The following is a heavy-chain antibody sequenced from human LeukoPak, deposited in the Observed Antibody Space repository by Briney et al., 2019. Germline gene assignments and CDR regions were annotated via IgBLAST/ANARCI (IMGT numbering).Heavy chain of an antibody. V-gene: IGHV3-23*01. CDR1: GFTFSSYA. J-gene: IGHJ4*02. CDR3: AKAGYSSSWSRPYSFDY. Sequence: PGGSLRLSCAASGFTFSSYAMSWVRQAPGRELGWVSAISVSGGSTYYAASVNRRSTISRDNSKNPLYLPMSSLRPQDTAVYYCAKAGYSSSWSRPYSFDYWGRGTLVTVSS. D-gene: IGHD6-13*01. CDR2: ISVSGGST.